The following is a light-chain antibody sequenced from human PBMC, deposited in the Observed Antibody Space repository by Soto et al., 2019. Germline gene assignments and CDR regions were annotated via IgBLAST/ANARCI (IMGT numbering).Light chain of an antibody. CDR1: QSIYTY. V-gene: IGKV1-39*01. CDR3: QQTYSTPLT. Sequence: DIQMAQSPSSLSASVGDRVTITCRATQSIYTYLSWYQQKPGKAPKLLISAASSLESGVPSRFSGSGSGTDFSLTISSLQPEDFATYYCQQTYSTPLTFGGGTKVDIK. CDR2: AAS. J-gene: IGKJ4*01.